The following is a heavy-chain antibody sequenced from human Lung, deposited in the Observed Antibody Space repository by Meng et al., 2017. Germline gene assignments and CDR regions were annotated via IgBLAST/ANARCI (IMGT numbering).Heavy chain of an antibody. Sequence: QLQQLGAGLLKPSETLSLTCAVYGGSFSGYYWSWICQPPGKGLEWIGEINHSGSTNYNPSLKSRVTISVDTSKNQFSLKLSSVTAADTAVYYCARPKQANWYFDLWGRGTLVTVSS. CDR1: GGSFSGYY. CDR3: ARPKQANWYFDL. V-gene: IGHV4-34*01. J-gene: IGHJ2*01. CDR2: INHSGST. D-gene: IGHD1/OR15-1a*01.